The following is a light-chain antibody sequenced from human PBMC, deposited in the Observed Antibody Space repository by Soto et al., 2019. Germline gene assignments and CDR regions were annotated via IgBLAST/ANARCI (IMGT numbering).Light chain of an antibody. V-gene: IGLV2-11*01. CDR1: SSDVGGYKY. CDR2: DVI. J-gene: IGLJ2*01. Sequence: QSVLTQPRSVSGSPGQSVTISCTGTSSDVGGYKYVSWYQQHPGKAPKFLIYDVIKRPSGVPDRFSGSKSGNTASLTISGLQDEDEADYYCCSYAGSYSVVFGGGTKLTVL. CDR3: CSYAGSYSVV.